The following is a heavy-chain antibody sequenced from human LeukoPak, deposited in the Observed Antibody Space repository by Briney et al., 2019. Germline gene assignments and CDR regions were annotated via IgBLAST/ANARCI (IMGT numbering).Heavy chain of an antibody. Sequence: PGGSLRLSCAASGFTFSSYAMSWVRQAPGKGPEWVSAISGSGGSTYYADSVKGRFTISRDNSKNTLYLQMNSLRAEDTAVYYCAKSPVGVVTATYYFDYWGQGTLVTVSS. CDR3: AKSPVGVVTATYYFDY. D-gene: IGHD2-21*02. J-gene: IGHJ4*02. V-gene: IGHV3-23*01. CDR2: ISGSGGST. CDR1: GFTFSSYA.